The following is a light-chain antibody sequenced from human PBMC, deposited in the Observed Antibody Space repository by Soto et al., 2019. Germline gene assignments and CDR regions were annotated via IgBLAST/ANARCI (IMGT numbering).Light chain of an antibody. V-gene: IGKV1-39*01. J-gene: IGKJ3*01. Sequence: DIQMTQSPSSLSASVGDRVTITCRASQSISKYLNWYQQKPGKAPKLLIYGTSNLQSGVPSRFSGSGSGTDFTLTISSLQPEDFATFYCQQSYSTPLTFGPGTKVDI. CDR2: GTS. CDR3: QQSYSTPLT. CDR1: QSISKY.